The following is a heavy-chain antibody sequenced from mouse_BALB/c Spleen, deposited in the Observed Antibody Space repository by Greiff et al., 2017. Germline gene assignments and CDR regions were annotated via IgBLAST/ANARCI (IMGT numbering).Heavy chain of an antibody. CDR2: ISYDGSN. Sequence: VQLKESGPGLVKPSQSLSLTCSVTGYSITSGYYWNWIRQFPGNKLEWMGYISYDGSNNYNPSLKNRISITRDTSKNQFFLKLNSVTTEDTATYYCAKLGWYFDVWGAGTTVTVSS. CDR1: GYSITSGYY. D-gene: IGHD4-1*01. V-gene: IGHV3-6*02. CDR3: AKLGWYFDV. J-gene: IGHJ1*01.